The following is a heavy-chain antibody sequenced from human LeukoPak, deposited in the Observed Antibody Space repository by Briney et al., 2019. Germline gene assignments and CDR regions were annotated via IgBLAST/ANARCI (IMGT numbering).Heavy chain of an antibody. J-gene: IGHJ6*02. V-gene: IGHV4-59*01. Sequence: SEALSLTCTVSGGSICSYYWSWIRQPPGKALEWIGYIYYSGSTNYNPSLKSRVTISVDTSKNQFSLKLSSVTAADTAVYYCAAIVATGDYYFYGMDVWGQGTTVTVSS. D-gene: IGHD5-12*01. CDR1: GGSICSYY. CDR3: AAIVATGDYYFYGMDV. CDR2: IYYSGST.